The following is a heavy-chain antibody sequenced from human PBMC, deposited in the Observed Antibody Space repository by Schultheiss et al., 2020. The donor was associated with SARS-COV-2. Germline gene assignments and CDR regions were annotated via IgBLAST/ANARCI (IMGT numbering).Heavy chain of an antibody. J-gene: IGHJ4*02. D-gene: IGHD5-24*01. CDR1: GGSISSGGYY. CDR3: ARVDGYNGHFDY. V-gene: IGHV4-31*03. Sequence: SETLSLTCTVSGGSISSGGYYWSWIRQHPGKGLEWIGEIYHSGSTNYNPSLKSRVTISVDKSKNQFSLKLSSVTAADTAVYYCARVDGYNGHFDYWGQGTLVTVSS. CDR2: IYHSGST.